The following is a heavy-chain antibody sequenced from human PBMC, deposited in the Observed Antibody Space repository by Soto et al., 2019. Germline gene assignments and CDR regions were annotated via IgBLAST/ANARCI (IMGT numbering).Heavy chain of an antibody. Sequence: SETLSLTCAVYGGSFSGYYWSWIRQPPGKGLEWIGEINHSGSTNYNPSLKSRVTISVDTSKNQFSLKLSSVTAADTAVYYCARGRDYYGSGSYPNWGQGTTVT. CDR1: GGSFSGYY. J-gene: IGHJ6*02. V-gene: IGHV4-34*01. CDR2: INHSGST. CDR3: ARGRDYYGSGSYPN. D-gene: IGHD3-10*01.